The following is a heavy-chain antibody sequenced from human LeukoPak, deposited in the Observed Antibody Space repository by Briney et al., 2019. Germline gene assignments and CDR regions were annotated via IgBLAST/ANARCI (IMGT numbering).Heavy chain of an antibody. CDR2: IYHSGST. D-gene: IGHD1-1*01. CDR3: ARETKNENYYYYYMDV. CDR1: GYSISSGYY. V-gene: IGHV4-38-2*02. J-gene: IGHJ6*03. Sequence: SETLSLTCTVSGYSISSGYYWGWTRQPPGKGLEWIGSIYHSGSTYYNPSLKSRVTISVDTSKNQFSLKLSSVTAADTAVYYCARETKNENYYYYYMDVWGKGTTVTVSS.